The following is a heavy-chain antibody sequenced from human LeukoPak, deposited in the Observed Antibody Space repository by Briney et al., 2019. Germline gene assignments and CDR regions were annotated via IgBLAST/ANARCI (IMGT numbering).Heavy chain of an antibody. V-gene: IGHV3-21*01. J-gene: IGHJ4*02. CDR3: ARDASGSSTGLIDS. D-gene: IGHD1-26*01. CDR1: GFTLRSYS. CDR2: VSTSSYYI. Sequence: PGGSLRLSCVASGFTLRSYSMNWVRQAPGKGLEWVSYVSTSSYYIYYADSVKGRLTISRDDAKNSLYLQMNSLRAEDTAIYYCARDASGSSTGLIDSWGQGTLVTVSS.